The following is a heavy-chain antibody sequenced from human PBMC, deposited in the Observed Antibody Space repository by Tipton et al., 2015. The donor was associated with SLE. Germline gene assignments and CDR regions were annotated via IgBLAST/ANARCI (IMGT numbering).Heavy chain of an antibody. CDR1: GDSISSITYY. D-gene: IGHD2-21*02. Sequence: LRLSCTVSGDSISSITYYWGWIRQPPGKGLEWIGSIYNSESTYYSPSLKSRVTISVDTSKNRFSLKLTSVTAADTAVYYCARGSIGGDLSYSFDYWGQGTLVTVSS. CDR3: ARGSIGGDLSYSFDY. CDR2: IYNSEST. V-gene: IGHV4-39*07. J-gene: IGHJ4*02.